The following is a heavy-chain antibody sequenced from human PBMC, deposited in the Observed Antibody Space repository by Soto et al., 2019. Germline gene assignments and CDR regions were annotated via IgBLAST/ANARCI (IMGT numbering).Heavy chain of an antibody. CDR1: GFTISNYG. Sequence: LRLSCAASGFTISNYGMHWVRQAPGKGLEWVAVISYDGTITYYADSVKGRFTISRDNSKNTLYLQMNSLRTEDTAVYYCATTRVGPCSSSICFSGIFDGMDVWGQGTTVTVSS. D-gene: IGHD2-2*01. CDR3: ATTRVGPCSSSICFSGIFDGMDV. V-gene: IGHV3-30-3*01. J-gene: IGHJ6*02. CDR2: ISYDGTIT.